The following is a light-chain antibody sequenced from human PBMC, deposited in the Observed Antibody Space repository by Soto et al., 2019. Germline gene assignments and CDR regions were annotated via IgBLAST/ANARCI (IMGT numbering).Light chain of an antibody. CDR3: QQTYSTPLT. Sequence: IQMTQSPSSLSASVRDTVTITCRASQNIDRYVNWYQHRPGQTPTLLIFRASSLQRGVPTRFSGSGSGTHYTLVINSLQPEDFGTYFCQQTYSTPLTFGGGTKVDIK. CDR1: QNIDRY. J-gene: IGKJ4*01. V-gene: IGKV1-39*01. CDR2: RAS.